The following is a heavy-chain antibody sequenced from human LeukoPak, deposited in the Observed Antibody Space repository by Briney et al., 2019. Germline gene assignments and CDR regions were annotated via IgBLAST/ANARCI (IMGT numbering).Heavy chain of an antibody. V-gene: IGHV1-69*05. CDR1: GGTFSSYA. CDR3: ARESYYGSGSYPALTQYYFDY. J-gene: IGHJ4*02. CDR2: IIPIFGTA. Sequence: ASVKVSCKASGGTFSSYAISWVRQAPGQGLEWMGGIIPIFGTANYAQKFQGRVTITTDESTSTAYMELSSLRSEDTAVYYCARESYYGSGSYPALTQYYFDYWGQGTLVTVSS. D-gene: IGHD3-10*01.